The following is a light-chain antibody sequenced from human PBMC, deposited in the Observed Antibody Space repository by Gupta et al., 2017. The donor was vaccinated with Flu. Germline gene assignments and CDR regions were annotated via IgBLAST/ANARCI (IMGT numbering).Light chain of an antibody. V-gene: IGKV3-15*01. J-gene: IGKJ4*01. CDR2: GAS. Sequence: EILMTQSPATLSVSPGERATLSCRASQSVSSNLAWYQQRPGQTPRLLIYGASNRATAIPASFSGSGSGTEFTLTISSLQSEDFAVYYCQQYNNWPLTFGGGTKVEIK. CDR3: QQYNNWPLT. CDR1: QSVSSN.